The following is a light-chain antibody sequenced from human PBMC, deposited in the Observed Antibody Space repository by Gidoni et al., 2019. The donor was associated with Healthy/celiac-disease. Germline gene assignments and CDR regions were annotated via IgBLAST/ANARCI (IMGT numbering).Light chain of an antibody. V-gene: IGKV1-27*01. CDR1: QGISNY. CDR3: QKYKSAPPFT. J-gene: IGKJ3*01. CDR2: AAA. Sequence: DIHMTQSPSSLSASVGDRFTITCRASQGISNYLAWYQQKPGQVPKLLIYAAATLQSGVPSLFSGSGSGTDFTLTISSLQPEDVATYYCQKYKSAPPFTFGPGTKVGIK.